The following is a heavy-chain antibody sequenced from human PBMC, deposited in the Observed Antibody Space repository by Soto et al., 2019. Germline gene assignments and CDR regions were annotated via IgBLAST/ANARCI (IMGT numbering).Heavy chain of an antibody. J-gene: IGHJ4*02. CDR1: GGSTSSSDW. CDR3: AGRPEIHPR. D-gene: IGHD1-26*01. Sequence: QVHLQESGPGLVKPSETLSLTCAISGGSTSSSDWWTWVRQPPGEGLEWIGEIHRAGVTNYNSSLESRLTLSLDHSRHQFSLSLTSVTAADAAVYFCAGRPEIHPRWGQGILVPVSS. CDR2: IHRAGVT. V-gene: IGHV4-4*02.